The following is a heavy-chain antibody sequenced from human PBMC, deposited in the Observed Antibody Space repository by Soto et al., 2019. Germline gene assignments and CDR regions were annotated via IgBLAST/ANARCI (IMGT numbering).Heavy chain of an antibody. CDR3: ASRLVSRYGYYYYGMDV. CDR1: GGTFSSYA. J-gene: IGHJ6*02. CDR2: IIPIFGTA. D-gene: IGHD4-17*01. V-gene: IGHV1-69*13. Sequence: SVKVSCKASGGTFSSYAISWVRQAPGQGLEWMGGIIPIFGTANYAQKSQGRVTITADESTSTAYMELSSLRSEDTAVYYCASRLVSRYGYYYYGMDVWGQGTTVTVSS.